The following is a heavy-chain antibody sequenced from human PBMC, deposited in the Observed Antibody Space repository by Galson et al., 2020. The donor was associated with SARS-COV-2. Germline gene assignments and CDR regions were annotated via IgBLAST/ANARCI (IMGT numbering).Heavy chain of an antibody. CDR1: GFTFSSYA. CDR3: ANQDIVVVVAAPWYMDV. J-gene: IGHJ6*03. Sequence: GGSLRLSCAASGFTFSSYAMSWVRQAPGKGLEWVSAISGSGGSTYYADSVKGRFTISRDNSKNTLYLQMNSLRAEDTAVYYCANQDIVVVVAAPWYMDVWGKGTTVTVSS. V-gene: IGHV3-23*01. CDR2: ISGSGGST. D-gene: IGHD2-15*01.